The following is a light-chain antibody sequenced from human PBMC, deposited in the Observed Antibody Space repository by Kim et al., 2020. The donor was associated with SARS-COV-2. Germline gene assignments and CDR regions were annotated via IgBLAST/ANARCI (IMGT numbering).Light chain of an antibody. CDR2: GAS. J-gene: IGKJ4*01. CDR1: QCVPSIS. Sequence: PGEKATPTCRARQCVPSISLAWYQQKPGQTPRLLIYGASSRAPGIPDRFSGSGSGTDFSLTISRLEPEDFAVYYCQQYGSSPRFGGGTKVDIK. V-gene: IGKV3-20*01. CDR3: QQYGSSPR.